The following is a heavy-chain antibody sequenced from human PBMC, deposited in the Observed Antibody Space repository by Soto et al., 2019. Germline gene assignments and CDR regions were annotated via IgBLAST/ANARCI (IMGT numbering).Heavy chain of an antibody. CDR2: ISRSGNST. V-gene: IGHV3-23*01. J-gene: IGHJ4*02. Sequence: EVQVLESGGGLAQPGRSLRLSCAVSGLSFSSYAMTWVRQSPGKGLEWVSSISRSGNSTYSADSVRGRLTISRDNSKNTLYLQMNSLRAEDTAVYYCAKDAKILDWLPTSYYFDFWGQGTLVTVSS. CDR1: GLSFSSYA. CDR3: AKDAKILDWLPTSYYFDF. D-gene: IGHD3-9*01.